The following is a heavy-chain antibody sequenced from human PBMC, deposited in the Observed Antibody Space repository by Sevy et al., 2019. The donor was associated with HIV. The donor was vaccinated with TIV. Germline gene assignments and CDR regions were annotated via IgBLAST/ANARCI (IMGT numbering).Heavy chain of an antibody. CDR3: ATTKDYYESSGSPFDY. CDR1: GYTLTQLS. D-gene: IGHD3-22*01. J-gene: IGHJ4*02. V-gene: IGHV1-24*01. CDR2: FDPEDGET. Sequence: ASVKVSCKVSGYTLTQLSMHWVRQAPGKGLEWMGSFDPEDGETLDAQKFQGRVTMTEDTSTDTAYMELSSLRSEDTAIYYCATTKDYYESSGSPFDYWGQGTLVTVSS.